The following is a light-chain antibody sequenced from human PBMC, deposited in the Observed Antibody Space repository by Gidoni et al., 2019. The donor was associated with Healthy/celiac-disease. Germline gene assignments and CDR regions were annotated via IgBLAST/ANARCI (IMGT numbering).Light chain of an antibody. CDR2: AAS. CDR3: QQSYSTPS. V-gene: IGKV1-39*01. CDR1: QRISSY. Sequence: DIQMTQSPSSLSASVGDRVTITCRASQRISSYLNSYQQKPGKAPKLLIYAASSLQSGVPSMFSGSVSGKDFTLTISSLPPEDFATYYCQQSYSTPSFGGGTKVEIK. J-gene: IGKJ4*01.